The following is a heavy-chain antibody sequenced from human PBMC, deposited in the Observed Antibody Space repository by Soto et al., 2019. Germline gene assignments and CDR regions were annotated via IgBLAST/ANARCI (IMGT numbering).Heavy chain of an antibody. Sequence: PGGSLRLSCAASGFTFDDYAMHWVRQAPGKGLEWVSGISWNSGSIGYADSVKGRFTISRDNAKNSLYLQMNSLRAEDTALYYCAKQGYSSGWYGDFDYWGQGTLVTVSS. CDR1: GFTFDDYA. V-gene: IGHV3-9*01. CDR3: AKQGYSSGWYGDFDY. CDR2: ISWNSGSI. J-gene: IGHJ4*02. D-gene: IGHD6-19*01.